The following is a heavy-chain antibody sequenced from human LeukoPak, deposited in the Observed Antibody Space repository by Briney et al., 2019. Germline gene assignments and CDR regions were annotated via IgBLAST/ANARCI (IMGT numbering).Heavy chain of an antibody. CDR2: ISSSSSYI. Sequence: PGGSLRLSCAASGFTFSTYSMNWVRQAPGKGLEWVSSISSSSSYIYYADSVKGRFTISRDNAKNSLYLQMNSLRVEDTAVYYCARDPLYSSSWYVDYWGQGTLVTVSS. CDR1: GFTFSTYS. D-gene: IGHD6-13*01. CDR3: ARDPLYSSSWYVDY. V-gene: IGHV3-21*01. J-gene: IGHJ4*02.